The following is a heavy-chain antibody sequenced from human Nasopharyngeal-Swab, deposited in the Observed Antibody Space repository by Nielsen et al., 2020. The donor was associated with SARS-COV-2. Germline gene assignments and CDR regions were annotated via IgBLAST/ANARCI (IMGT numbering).Heavy chain of an antibody. D-gene: IGHD1-14*01. Sequence: ASVQVSCRASGYTFTSYDINWVRQAAGQGLEWMGWMNPNSGNTGYAQRFQGRVTITTITSMNIAYMELSSLRFEDTAIYYCARSNNVLAPNYYGMDVWGQGTTVTVSS. V-gene: IGHV1-8*03. CDR1: GYTFTSYD. CDR3: ARSNNVLAPNYYGMDV. CDR2: MNPNSGNT. J-gene: IGHJ6*02.